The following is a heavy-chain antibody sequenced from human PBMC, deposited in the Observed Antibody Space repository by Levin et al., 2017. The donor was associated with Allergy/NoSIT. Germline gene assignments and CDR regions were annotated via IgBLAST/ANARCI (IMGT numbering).Heavy chain of an antibody. CDR3: VNEQWRRRQSERVDYGMDV. D-gene: IGHD6-19*01. CDR2: ISYNGADE. J-gene: IGHJ6*02. V-gene: IGHV3-30*18. Sequence: GESLKISCAASRFTFNGYAMHWVRQAPGKGLEWVSLISYNGADEYYADSVKGRFTISRDKSQNTLYLQMNSLRVEDSAIYYCVNEQWRRRQSERVDYGMDVWGQGTTVTVS. CDR1: RFTFNGYA.